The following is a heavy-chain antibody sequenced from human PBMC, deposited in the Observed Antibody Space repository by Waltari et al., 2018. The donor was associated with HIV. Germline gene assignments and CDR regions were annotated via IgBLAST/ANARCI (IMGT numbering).Heavy chain of an antibody. D-gene: IGHD3-9*01. CDR1: GFTFTTYD. CDR3: ARDPSPQILYDILTGYYFDY. J-gene: IGHJ4*02. Sequence: QVQLVESGGGVVQPGGSRRASCAASGFTFTTYDMHWVRQAPGRGLEWVAFVRYDGSNRYYADSVKGRFTISRDNSKNTLYLQMNSRRADDTAVYYCARDPSPQILYDILTGYYFDYWGQGTLVTVSS. V-gene: IGHV3-30*02. CDR2: VRYDGSNR.